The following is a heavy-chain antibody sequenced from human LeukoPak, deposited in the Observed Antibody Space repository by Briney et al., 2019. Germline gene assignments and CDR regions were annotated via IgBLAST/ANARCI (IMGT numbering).Heavy chain of an antibody. J-gene: IGHJ4*02. CDR1: GGTFNSYA. Sequence: SVKVSCKASGGTFNSYAISWVRQAPGQGLEWRGGIIPIFGTANYAQKFQGRVTITADESTSTAYMDLTSLRSEDRAVCYCARAPNFYDSSGYLLSLDYWGQGTLVTVSS. CDR2: IIPIFGTA. D-gene: IGHD3-22*01. V-gene: IGHV1-69*13. CDR3: ARAPNFYDSSGYLLSLDY.